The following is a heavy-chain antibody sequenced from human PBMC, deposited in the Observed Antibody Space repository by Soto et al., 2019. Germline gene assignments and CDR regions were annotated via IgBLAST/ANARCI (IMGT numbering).Heavy chain of an antibody. CDR2: ISYDGSNK. CDR3: AKARYDGSSSGLVGY. V-gene: IGHV3-30*18. J-gene: IGHJ4*02. D-gene: IGHD6-6*01. CDR1: GFTFSSYG. Sequence: PGGSLRLSCAASGFTFSSYGMHWVRQAPGKGLEWVAVISYDGSNKYYADSVKGRFTISRDNSKNTLYLQMNSLRAEDTVVYYCAKARYDGSSSGLVGYWGQGTQVTVSS.